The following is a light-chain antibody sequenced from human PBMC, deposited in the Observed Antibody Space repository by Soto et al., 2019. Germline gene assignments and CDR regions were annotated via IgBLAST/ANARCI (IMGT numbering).Light chain of an antibody. CDR2: DAS. V-gene: IGKV3-11*01. Sequence: EIVLTQSPAPLSLSPGERATLSCRASPSVSSYLAWYQQKPGQAPRLLIYDASNRATGIPARFSGSGSGTDFTLTISSLEPEDFAVYYCQQRSNWPPEYTFGQGTKLEIK. CDR3: QQRSNWPPEYT. J-gene: IGKJ2*01. CDR1: PSVSSY.